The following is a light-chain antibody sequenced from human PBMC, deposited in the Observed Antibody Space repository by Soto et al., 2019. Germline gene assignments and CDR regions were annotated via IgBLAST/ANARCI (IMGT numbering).Light chain of an antibody. CDR1: QTVSSTY. V-gene: IGKV3-20*01. Sequence: EIVLTQSPGTLSLSPGERATLSCRASQTVSSTYLAVYQQKPGQAPRLLIYGASSRATGIPDRFSGSGSGPYFSLTISRLEPDDFAVYSCQQVGSSGTWTFGHGTKVEIK. J-gene: IGKJ1*01. CDR2: GAS. CDR3: QQVGSSGTWT.